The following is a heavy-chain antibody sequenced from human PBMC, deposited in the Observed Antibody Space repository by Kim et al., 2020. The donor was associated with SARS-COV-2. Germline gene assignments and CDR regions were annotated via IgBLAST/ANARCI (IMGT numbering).Heavy chain of an antibody. V-gene: IGHV3-33*06. Sequence: GGSLRLSCAASGFTFSSYGMHWVRQAPGKGLEWVAVIWYDGSNKYYADSVKGRFTISRGNSKNTLYLQMNSLRAEDTAVYYCAKDRGGYCSGGSCYSHGMDVWGQGTTVTVSS. D-gene: IGHD2-15*01. CDR1: GFTFSSYG. CDR2: IWYDGSNK. J-gene: IGHJ6*02. CDR3: AKDRGGYCSGGSCYSHGMDV.